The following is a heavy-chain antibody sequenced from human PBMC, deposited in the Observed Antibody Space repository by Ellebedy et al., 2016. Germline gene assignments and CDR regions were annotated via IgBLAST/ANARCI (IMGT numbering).Heavy chain of an antibody. CDR3: ARWVQYASSYYFDC. J-gene: IGHJ4*02. CDR1: GFTFSSYS. CDR2: ISSSSHI. Sequence: GESLKISCAASGFTFSSYSMNWVRQAPGKGLEWVSSISSSSHIYYADSVKGRFTISRDNAKNSLYLQMNSLRAEDTAVYYCARWVQYASSYYFDCWGRGTLVTVSS. V-gene: IGHV3-21*06. D-gene: IGHD4-11*01.